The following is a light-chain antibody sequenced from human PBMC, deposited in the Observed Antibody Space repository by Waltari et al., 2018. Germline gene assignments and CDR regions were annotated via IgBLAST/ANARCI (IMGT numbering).Light chain of an antibody. CDR1: QMVGDN. CDR2: GAS. Sequence: EIVMTQSPATLSVSPGERATLSCRASQMVGDNLAWYQRKPGQAPMLLLFGASTRATGIPARFSGSGSGTEFTLTISSLQSEDFATYYCQQYFAWPPVHTFGQGTTLEIK. V-gene: IGKV3-15*01. J-gene: IGKJ2*01. CDR3: QQYFAWPPVHT.